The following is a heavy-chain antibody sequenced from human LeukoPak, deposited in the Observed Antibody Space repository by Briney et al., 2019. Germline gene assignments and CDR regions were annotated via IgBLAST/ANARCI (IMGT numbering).Heavy chain of an antibody. V-gene: IGHV3-72*01. CDR2: SRNKVNSYTT. Sequence: GGSLRLSCAGSGFTFSDHYMDWVRQAPGKGLEWVGRSRNKVNSYTTDYAASVKGRFTISRDGSENSLYLQMNSLKTEDTAVYYCTTDHCSSTSCYFRANAFDIWGQGTMVTVSS. CDR1: GFTFSDHY. D-gene: IGHD2-2*01. J-gene: IGHJ3*02. CDR3: TTDHCSSTSCYFRANAFDI.